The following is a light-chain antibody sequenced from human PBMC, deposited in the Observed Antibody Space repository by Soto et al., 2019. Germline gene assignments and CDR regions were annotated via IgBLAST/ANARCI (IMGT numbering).Light chain of an antibody. V-gene: IGKV3-20*01. J-gene: IGKJ1*01. CDR2: GAS. CDR3: QQYGGSPRT. Sequence: EIVLTQSPGTLSLSPGERASLSCRASQSIATSLAWYQQKPGQAPRLLIFGASNRATGIPDRFSGSGSGTDFTLTMSRLEPEDFAVYHCQQYGGSPRTFGQGTKVERK. CDR1: QSIATS.